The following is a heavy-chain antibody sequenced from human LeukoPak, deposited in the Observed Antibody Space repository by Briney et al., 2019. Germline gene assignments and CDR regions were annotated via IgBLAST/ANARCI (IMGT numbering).Heavy chain of an antibody. D-gene: IGHD3-3*01. CDR2: VSGSGSST. V-gene: IGHV3-23*01. J-gene: IGHJ4*01. Sequence: GGSLRLSCAASGFTFRSYAMSWVRQAPGKGLEWVSAVSGSGSSTYYADSVKGRFTISRDNSKNTLYLQMNSLRAEDTAVYYCAKDYDFWSGYSDYWGQEPWSPSPQ. CDR3: AKDYDFWSGYSDY. CDR1: GFTFRSYA.